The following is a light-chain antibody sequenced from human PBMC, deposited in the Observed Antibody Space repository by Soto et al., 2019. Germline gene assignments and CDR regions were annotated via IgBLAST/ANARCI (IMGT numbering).Light chain of an antibody. CDR3: KQRSSWPST. Sequence: EIVLTHSPATLSLSPGDRATLSCRASHTVCSLLAWYQQKPGQAPRLLIYFASTRATGIPDRFSGSGSGTEFGVAIDSLEPEDFALFYCKQRSSWPSTFGQGTKV. V-gene: IGKV3-11*01. J-gene: IGKJ1*01. CDR2: FAS. CDR1: HTVCSL.